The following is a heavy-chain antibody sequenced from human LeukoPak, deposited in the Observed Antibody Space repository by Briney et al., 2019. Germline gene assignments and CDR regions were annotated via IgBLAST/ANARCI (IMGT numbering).Heavy chain of an antibody. Sequence: SETLSLICSVSGASVTDYYWSWIRQTPGKGLGWHGHIHYSVTTHYNPSLMSRLSISVDTSKNQFSLRLSSVTAADTAVYHCASRGRAGSDMLALDYWGQGTLITVSS. J-gene: IGHJ4*02. CDR3: ASRGRAGSDMLALDY. D-gene: IGHD6-19*01. CDR1: GASVTDYY. V-gene: IGHV4-59*02. CDR2: IHYSVTT.